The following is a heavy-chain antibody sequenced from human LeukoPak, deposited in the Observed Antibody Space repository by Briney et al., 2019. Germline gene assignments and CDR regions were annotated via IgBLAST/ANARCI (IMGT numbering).Heavy chain of an antibody. CDR2: ISGSGDST. J-gene: IGHJ3*02. CDR1: GFTFSSYA. CDR3: AKDQGAHLFDI. D-gene: IGHD2-21*01. V-gene: IGHV3-23*01. Sequence: GGSLRLSCVASGFTFSSYAMSWVRQAPGKGLEWVSAISGSGDSTHHAESVKGRFTISRDNSKNTLYLQMNSLRAEDTAVYYCAKDQGAHLFDIGGHGKIATVSS.